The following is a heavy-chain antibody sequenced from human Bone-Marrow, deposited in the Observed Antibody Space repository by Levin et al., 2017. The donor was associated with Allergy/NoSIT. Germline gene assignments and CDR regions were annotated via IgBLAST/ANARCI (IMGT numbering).Heavy chain of an antibody. CDR2: IGSTGSY. CDR1: GFTFSSYA. CDR3: SRGWITPDY. V-gene: IGHV3-21*01. Sequence: AASVKVSCAASGFTFSSYAMSWVRQAPGKGLEWVSSIGSTGSYYADSVRGRFTISRDNAKNLVYLQMNSLRAEDTALYYCSRGWITPDYWGQGTLVTVSS. J-gene: IGHJ4*02. D-gene: IGHD2-15*01.